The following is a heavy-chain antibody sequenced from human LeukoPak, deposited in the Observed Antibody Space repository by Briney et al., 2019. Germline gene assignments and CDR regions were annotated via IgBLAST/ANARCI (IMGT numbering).Heavy chain of an antibody. V-gene: IGHV4-34*01. Sequence: SETLSLTCAVYGGSFSGYYWSWIRQPPGKGLEWIGEINHSGSTNYNPSLKSRVTISVDTSKNQFSLKLSSVTAADTAVYYCARGRGYDFWSGYYIGQLAYFDYWGQGTLVTVSS. CDR1: GGSFSGYY. CDR3: ARGRGYDFWSGYYIGQLAYFDY. D-gene: IGHD3-3*01. CDR2: INHSGST. J-gene: IGHJ4*02.